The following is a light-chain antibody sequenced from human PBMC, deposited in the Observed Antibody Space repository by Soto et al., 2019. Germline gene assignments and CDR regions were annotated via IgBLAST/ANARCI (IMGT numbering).Light chain of an antibody. CDR3: LSFTPNRTPV. V-gene: IGLV1-51*01. Sequence: QSVLTQPPSVSAAPGQKVTISCSGSSSNIGGNSVSWYQQLPGTAPKLLIYDDNKRTSAIPDRVSGSMSGTSATLTISGLQVEDEAEYFCLSFTPNRTPVLGTGPECNVL. CDR1: SSNIGGNS. CDR2: DDN. J-gene: IGLJ1*01.